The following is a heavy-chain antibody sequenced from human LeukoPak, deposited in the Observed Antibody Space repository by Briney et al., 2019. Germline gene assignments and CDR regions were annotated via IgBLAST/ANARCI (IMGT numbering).Heavy chain of an antibody. D-gene: IGHD3-22*01. Sequence: GGSLRLSCAASGFTFSSYGMHWVRLAPGKGLEWVAFIRYDGTNKYHADSVKGRFTISRDNSKNTVFLQMNSLRDEDTAVYYCAKGLYYYDSSGYPDWGQGTLGTVSS. CDR1: GFTFSSYG. CDR3: AKGLYYYDSSGYPD. CDR2: IRYDGTNK. J-gene: IGHJ4*02. V-gene: IGHV3-30*02.